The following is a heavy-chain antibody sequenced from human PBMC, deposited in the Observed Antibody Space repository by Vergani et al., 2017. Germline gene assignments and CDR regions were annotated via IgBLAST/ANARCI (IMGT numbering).Heavy chain of an antibody. CDR3: ARGPRRVAATFFDY. CDR1: GFTFSSYG. V-gene: IGHV3-33*01. J-gene: IGHJ4*02. D-gene: IGHD2-15*01. CDR2: IWYDGSNK. Sequence: VQLVESGGGLVKPGGSLRLSCAASGFTFSSYGMHWVRQAPGKGLEWVAVIWYDGSNKYYADSVKGRFTISRDNSKNTLYLQMNSLRAEDTAVYYCARGPRRVAATFFDYWGQGTLVTVSS.